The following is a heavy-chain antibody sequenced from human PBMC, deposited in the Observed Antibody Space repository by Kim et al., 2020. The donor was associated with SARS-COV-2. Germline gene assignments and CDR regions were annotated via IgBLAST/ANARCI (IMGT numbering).Heavy chain of an antibody. V-gene: IGHV4-34*01. Sequence: PSLKSRLTISVDTSKNQFSLKLSSVTAADTAVYYCARYNVPSRSYYFDFWGQRSLVTVSS. J-gene: IGHJ4*02. D-gene: IGHD1-20*01. CDR3: ARYNVPSRSYYFDF.